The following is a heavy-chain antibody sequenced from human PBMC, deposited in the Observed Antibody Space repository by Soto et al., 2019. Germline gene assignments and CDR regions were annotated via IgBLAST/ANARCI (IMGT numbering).Heavy chain of an antibody. CDR3: ARFKISGSYSFDY. CDR1: GFTFSSYW. D-gene: IGHD3-10*01. Sequence: QPGGSLRLSCAASGFTFSSYWMSWVRQAPGKGLEWVANIKQDGSEKYYVDSVKGRFTISRDNAKNSLYLQMNSLRAEDTAVYYCARFKISGSYSFDYWGQGTLVTVSS. V-gene: IGHV3-7*03. J-gene: IGHJ4*02. CDR2: IKQDGSEK.